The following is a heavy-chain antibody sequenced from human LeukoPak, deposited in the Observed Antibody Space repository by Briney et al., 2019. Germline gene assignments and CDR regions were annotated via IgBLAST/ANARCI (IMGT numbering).Heavy chain of an antibody. CDR3: AEGEYSYGHVFGH. J-gene: IGHJ5*02. CDR1: GFIFSNYA. D-gene: IGHD5-18*01. V-gene: IGHV3-33*06. Sequence: GGSLRLSCAASGFIFSNYAMHWVRQAPGKGLEWVAVIWYDGSNKYYADSVKGRFTISRDNSKNTLYLQMNSLRVEDTAVYYCAEGEYSYGHVFGHWGQGTLVSVSS. CDR2: IWYDGSNK.